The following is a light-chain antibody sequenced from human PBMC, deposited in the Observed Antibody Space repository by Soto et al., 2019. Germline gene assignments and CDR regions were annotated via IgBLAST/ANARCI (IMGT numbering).Light chain of an antibody. J-gene: IGKJ2*01. Sequence: EIVLTQSPATLSLSPGERATLSCRASQSVSSYLAWYQQKPGQAPRLLIYDASNRATGIPARFSGSGSGTDFTLTISSLEPEDFAVYYCQQYNSYSPRYTFGQGTKLEIK. V-gene: IGKV3-11*01. CDR3: QQYNSYSPRYT. CDR2: DAS. CDR1: QSVSSY.